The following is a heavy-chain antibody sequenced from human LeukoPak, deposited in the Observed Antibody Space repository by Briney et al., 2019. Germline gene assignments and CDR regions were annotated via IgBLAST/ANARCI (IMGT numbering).Heavy chain of an antibody. CDR3: AREGEVYCSGGTCYSGAFDI. CDR2: VWSDGTNA. Sequence: GRSLRLSCAASGFTFSSYGMHWVRQAPGKGLEWVAGVWSDGTNAYYADSVKGRFTTSRDNSKDTLYLQMNSLRAEDTAVYYCAREGEVYCSGGTCYSGAFDIWGQGTMVTVSS. V-gene: IGHV3-33*08. CDR1: GFTFSSYG. D-gene: IGHD2-15*01. J-gene: IGHJ3*02.